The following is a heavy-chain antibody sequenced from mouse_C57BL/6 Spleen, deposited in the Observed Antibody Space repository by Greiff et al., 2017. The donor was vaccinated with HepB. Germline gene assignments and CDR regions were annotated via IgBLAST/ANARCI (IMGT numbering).Heavy chain of an antibody. CDR1: GFTFSSYG. CDR2: ISSGGSYT. CDR3: ARLGLLQGYFDY. J-gene: IGHJ2*01. Sequence: EVKLMESGGDLVKPGGSLKLSCAASGFTFSSYGMSWVRQTPDKRLEWVATISSGGSYTYYPDSVKGRFTISRDNAKNTLYLQMSSLKSEDTAMYYCARLGLLQGYFDYWGQGTTLTVSS. D-gene: IGHD2-3*01. V-gene: IGHV5-6*01.